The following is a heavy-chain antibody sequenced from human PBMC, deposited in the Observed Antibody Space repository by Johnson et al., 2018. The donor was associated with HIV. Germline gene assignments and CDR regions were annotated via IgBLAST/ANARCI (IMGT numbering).Heavy chain of an antibody. CDR1: GFIVSGNH. CDR3: AKAREYDSTGHDAFDI. J-gene: IGHJ3*02. D-gene: IGHD3-22*01. CDR2: IRYDGSNK. Sequence: QMLLVESGGGLVQPGGSLRLSCAASGFIVSGNHMNWVRQAPGKGLEWVAFIRYDGSNKYYADSVKGRFTISRDNSKNTLYLQMNSLGAEDTAVYYCAKAREYDSTGHDAFDIWGQGTMVTVSS. V-gene: IGHV3-30*02.